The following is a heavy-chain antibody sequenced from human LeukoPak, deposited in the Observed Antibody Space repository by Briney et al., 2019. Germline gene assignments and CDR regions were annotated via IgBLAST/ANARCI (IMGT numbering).Heavy chain of an antibody. CDR2: INPNSGGT. CDR3: ARRVYSSVYGMDV. D-gene: IGHD6-25*01. V-gene: IGHV1-2*02. CDR1: GYTFTSYG. Sequence: ASVKVSCKASGYTFTSYGISWVRQAPGQGLEWMGWINPNSGGTNYAQKFQGRVTMTRDTSISTAYMELSRLRSDDTAVYYCARRVYSSVYGMDVWGQGTTVTVSS. J-gene: IGHJ6*02.